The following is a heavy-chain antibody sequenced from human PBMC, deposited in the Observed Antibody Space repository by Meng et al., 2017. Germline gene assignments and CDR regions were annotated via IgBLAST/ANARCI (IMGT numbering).Heavy chain of an antibody. Sequence: GESLMISCAASGFTFSSYSMNWVRQAPGKGLEWVSSISSSSSYIYYADSVKGRFTISRDNAKNSLYLQMNSLRAEDTAVYYCARDESEMATANWGQGTLVTVSS. CDR2: ISSSSSYI. J-gene: IGHJ4*02. V-gene: IGHV3-21*01. CDR3: ARDESEMATAN. CDR1: GFTFSSYS. D-gene: IGHD5-24*01.